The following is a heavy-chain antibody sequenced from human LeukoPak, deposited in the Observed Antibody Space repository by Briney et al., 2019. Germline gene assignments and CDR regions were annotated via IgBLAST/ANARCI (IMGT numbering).Heavy chain of an antibody. V-gene: IGHV4-59*01. CDR3: AREILWSGYFDY. CDR2: IYYSGST. Sequence: SETLSLTCTVSGGSISSYYWSWIRQPPGKGLEWIGYIYYSGSTNYNPSLKSRVTISVDTSKNQFSLRLSSVTAADTAVYYCAREILWSGYFDYWGQGTLVTVSS. D-gene: IGHD3-3*01. CDR1: GGSISSYY. J-gene: IGHJ4*02.